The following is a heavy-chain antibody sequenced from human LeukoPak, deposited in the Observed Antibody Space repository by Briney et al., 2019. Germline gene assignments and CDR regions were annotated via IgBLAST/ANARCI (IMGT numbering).Heavy chain of an antibody. CDR2: INHSGST. CDR3: ARGGRYSSSWYGY. Sequence: PSETLSLTCAVYGGSFSGYYWSWIRQPPGKGLEWIGEINHSGSTNYNPSLKSRVTISVDTSKNQFSLKLSSVTAADTAVYYCARGGRYSSSWYGYCGQGTLVTVSS. CDR1: GGSFSGYY. J-gene: IGHJ4*02. V-gene: IGHV4-34*01. D-gene: IGHD6-13*01.